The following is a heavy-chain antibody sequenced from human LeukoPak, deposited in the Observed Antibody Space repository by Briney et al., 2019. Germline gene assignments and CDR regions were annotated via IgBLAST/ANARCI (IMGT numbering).Heavy chain of an antibody. V-gene: IGHV1-69*04. Sequence: SVKVSCKASGGTFSSYAISWVRQAPGQGLEWMGRIIPILGIANYAQKFQGRVTITADKSTSTAYMELSSLRSEDTAVYYCARGPIVGATTNAFDIWGQGTMVTVSS. CDR2: IIPILGIA. CDR3: ARGPIVGATTNAFDI. D-gene: IGHD1-26*01. CDR1: GGTFSSYA. J-gene: IGHJ3*02.